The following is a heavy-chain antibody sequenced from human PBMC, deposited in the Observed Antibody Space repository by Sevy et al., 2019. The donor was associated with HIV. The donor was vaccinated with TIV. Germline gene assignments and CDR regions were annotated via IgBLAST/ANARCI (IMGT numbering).Heavy chain of an antibody. J-gene: IGHJ4*02. Sequence: SETLSLTCAVYGGSFSGYYWSWIRQPPGKGLEWIGEINHSGSTNYNPSLKSRVTISVDTSKNQFSLKLSSVTAADTAVYYCARGVDIVVVPAAPFFDYWCQGTLVTVSS. CDR2: INHSGST. D-gene: IGHD2-2*03. CDR3: ARGVDIVVVPAAPFFDY. V-gene: IGHV4-34*01. CDR1: GGSFSGYY.